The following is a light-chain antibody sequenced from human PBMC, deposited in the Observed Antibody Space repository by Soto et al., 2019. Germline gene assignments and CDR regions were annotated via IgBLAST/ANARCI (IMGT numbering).Light chain of an antibody. V-gene: IGKV1-5*01. CDR3: QQYGVYSP. CDR2: DGS. J-gene: IGKJ2*01. CDR1: QTSSSL. Sequence: DIQMTQSPSTLSASVGDSVIIPCRASQTSSSLVAWYQQHPARAPKLLIYDGSTLQDRVPSRFSGRRSGTGFTLTITSLQPDDFATYYCQQYGVYSPFGQGTKLEL.